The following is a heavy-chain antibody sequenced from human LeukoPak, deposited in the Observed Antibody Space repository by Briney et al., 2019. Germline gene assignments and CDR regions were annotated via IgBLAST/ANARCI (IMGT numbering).Heavy chain of an antibody. J-gene: IGHJ3*02. Sequence: GASVKVSCKASGYTFTGYYMHWVRQAPGQGLEWMGWINPNSGGTNYAQKFQGRVTMTRDTSISTAYMELSRLRSDDTAVYYCAREGYYYDSSGVFDIWGQGTMVTVSS. CDR3: AREGYYYDSSGVFDI. CDR2: INPNSGGT. CDR1: GYTFTGYY. D-gene: IGHD3-22*01. V-gene: IGHV1-2*02.